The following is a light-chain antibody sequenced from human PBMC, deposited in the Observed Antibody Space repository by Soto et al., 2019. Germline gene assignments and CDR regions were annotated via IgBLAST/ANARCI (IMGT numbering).Light chain of an antibody. J-gene: IGKJ1*01. CDR3: QHYSADSPWT. Sequence: DIQMTQSPSILSASVGDRVTITCRASQSVSTWLAWFQQKPGKAPNVLVYKASRLESGVPSRFRRSGSGTEFTLTISNLQLDDFATYYCQHYSADSPWTFGQGTKVEVK. CDR2: KAS. CDR1: QSVSTW. V-gene: IGKV1-5*03.